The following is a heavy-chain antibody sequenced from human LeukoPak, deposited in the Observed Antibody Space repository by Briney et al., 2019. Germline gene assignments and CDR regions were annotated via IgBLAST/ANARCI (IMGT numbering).Heavy chain of an antibody. CDR2: IYPGDSDT. V-gene: IGHV5-51*01. D-gene: IGHD6-19*01. Sequence: GESLKISCKGSGYSFTSYWIGWVRQMPGKGLEWMGIIYPGDSDTRYSPSFQGQVTISADKSISTAYLQWSSLKASDTAMYYCARRVILSPRIAVAGTGFDYWGQGTLVTVSS. J-gene: IGHJ4*02. CDR1: GYSFTSYW. CDR3: ARRVILSPRIAVAGTGFDY.